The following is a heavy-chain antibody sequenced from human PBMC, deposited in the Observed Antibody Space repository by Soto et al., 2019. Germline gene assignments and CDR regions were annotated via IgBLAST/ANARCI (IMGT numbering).Heavy chain of an antibody. CDR3: AKDRGRIFSGSYPGGYYGMDV. Sequence: EVQLLESGGGLVQPGGSLRLSCAASGITFSSYAMSWVRQAPGKGLEWVSAISGSGGSTYYADSVKGRFTISRDNSKNTLYLQMNSLRAEDTAVYYCAKDRGRIFSGSYPGGYYGMDVWGQGTTVTVSS. J-gene: IGHJ6*02. CDR1: GITFSSYA. V-gene: IGHV3-23*01. D-gene: IGHD1-26*01. CDR2: ISGSGGST.